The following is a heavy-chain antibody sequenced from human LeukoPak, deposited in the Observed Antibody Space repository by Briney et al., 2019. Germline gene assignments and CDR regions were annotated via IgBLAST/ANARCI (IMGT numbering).Heavy chain of an antibody. D-gene: IGHD1-26*01. V-gene: IGHV3-30*18. J-gene: IGHJ4*02. CDR3: AKEVGSFTLDY. CDR2: ISYDGSDK. CDR1: GFRFSTYG. Sequence: GGSLRLSCAASGFRFSTYGMHWVRQAPGKGLEWVTVISYDGSDKYYADSVKGRFTISRDNSRNTLYLQMNSLRVEDMAVYYCAKEVGSFTLDYWGQGTLVTVS.